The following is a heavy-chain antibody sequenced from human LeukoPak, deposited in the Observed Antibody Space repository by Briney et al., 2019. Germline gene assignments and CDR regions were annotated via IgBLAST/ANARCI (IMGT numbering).Heavy chain of an antibody. J-gene: IGHJ6*02. CDR1: GFTFSSYA. CDR3: AKNCGGDCGDAYYYYYYGMDV. CDR2: VSGSGGST. Sequence: TGGSLRLSCAASGFTFSSYAMTWVRQAPGKGLEWVSAVSGSGGSTSYADSARGRFTISRDNSKNTLYLQMNSLRVEDTAKYYCAKNCGGDCGDAYYYYYYGMDVWGQGTTVTVFS. D-gene: IGHD2-21*02. V-gene: IGHV3-23*01.